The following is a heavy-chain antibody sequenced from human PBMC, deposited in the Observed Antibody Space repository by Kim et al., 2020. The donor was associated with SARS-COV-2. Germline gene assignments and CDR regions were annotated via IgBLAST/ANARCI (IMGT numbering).Heavy chain of an antibody. D-gene: IGHD4-17*01. CDR1: GFTFSSYA. J-gene: IGHJ3*02. V-gene: IGHV3-30-3*01. CDR3: ARARVSGMRGASYVDFD. Sequence: GGSLRLSCAASGFTFSSYAMHWVRQAPGKGLEWVAAIRSNGGSKDYADSVTGRFTISRDNSDNTLYLQMNILRAEDEAMSYCARARVSGMRGASYVDFD. CDR2: IRSNGGSK.